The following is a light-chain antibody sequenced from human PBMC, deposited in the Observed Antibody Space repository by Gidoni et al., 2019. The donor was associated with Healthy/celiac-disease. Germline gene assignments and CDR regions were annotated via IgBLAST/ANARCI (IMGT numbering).Light chain of an antibody. CDR2: AAS. CDR3: QQSYSTPRT. J-gene: IGKJ1*01. CDR1: QSISSY. Sequence: DIQMTQSPSSLSASVGDRVIITCRASQSISSYLSWYQQKPGKAPKLLIYAASSLQSGVPLRFSGSGSGTDFTLTISSLQPEDFATYYCQQSYSTPRTFGQGTKVEIK. V-gene: IGKV1-39*01.